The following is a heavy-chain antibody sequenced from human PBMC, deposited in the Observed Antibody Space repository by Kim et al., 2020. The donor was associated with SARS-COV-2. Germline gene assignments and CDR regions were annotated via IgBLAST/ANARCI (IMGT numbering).Heavy chain of an antibody. CDR1: GGFISSSSYY. J-gene: IGHJ4*02. V-gene: IGHV4-39*01. Sequence: WETLSLTCTVSGGFISSSSYYWGWIRQPPGKGLEWIGSIYYSGSTYYNPSLKSRVTISVDTSRNQFSLKLSSVTAADTAVYCCASRPLYSSGCFDYWGQGTLVTVSS. CDR3: ASRPLYSSGCFDY. D-gene: IGHD6-19*01. CDR2: IYYSGST.